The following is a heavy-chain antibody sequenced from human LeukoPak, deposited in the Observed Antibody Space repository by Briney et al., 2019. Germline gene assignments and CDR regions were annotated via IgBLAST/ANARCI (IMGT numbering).Heavy chain of an antibody. V-gene: IGHV3-23*01. CDR2: IRSSGSTT. D-gene: IGHD3-10*01. CDR3: AKVKLWFGELLPRDY. CDR1: GCTFSSYA. Sequence: GGSLRLSCAASGCTFSSYAMSWVRQAPGKGLEWVSAIRSSGSTTYYADSVKGRFTISRDNSKNTLYLQMNSLRAEDTAVYYCAKVKLWFGELLPRDYWGQGTLVTVSS. J-gene: IGHJ4*02.